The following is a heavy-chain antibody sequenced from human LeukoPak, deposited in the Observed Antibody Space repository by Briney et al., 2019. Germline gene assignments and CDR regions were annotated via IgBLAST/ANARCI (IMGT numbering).Heavy chain of an antibody. D-gene: IGHD6-19*01. CDR3: ARDPRPKAVAGTGDY. Sequence: KPGGSLRLSCAASGFTFSSYSMNWVRQAPGKGLEWVSSISSSSSYIYYADSVKGRFTISRDNAKNSLYLHMNSLRAEDTAVYYCARDPRPKAVAGTGDYWGQGTLVTVSS. CDR2: ISSSSSYI. J-gene: IGHJ4*02. CDR1: GFTFSSYS. V-gene: IGHV3-21*01.